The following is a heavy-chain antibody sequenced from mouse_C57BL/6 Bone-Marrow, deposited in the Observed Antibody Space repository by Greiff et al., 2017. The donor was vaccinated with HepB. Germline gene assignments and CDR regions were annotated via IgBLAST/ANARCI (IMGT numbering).Heavy chain of an antibody. CDR3: ARYYDYDPAWFAY. D-gene: IGHD2-4*01. V-gene: IGHV1-55*01. Sequence: QVHVKQPGAELVKPGASVKMSCKASGYTFTSYWITWVKQRPVQGLEWIGDIYPGSGSTNYNEKFKSKATLTVDTSSSTAYMQLSSLTSEDSAVYYCARYYDYDPAWFAYWGQGTLVTVSA. J-gene: IGHJ3*01. CDR2: IYPGSGST. CDR1: GYTFTSYW.